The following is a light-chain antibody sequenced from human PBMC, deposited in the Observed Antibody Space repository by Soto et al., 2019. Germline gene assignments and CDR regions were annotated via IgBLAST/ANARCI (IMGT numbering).Light chain of an antibody. CDR1: QRISSSY. J-gene: IGKJ1*01. CDR3: QQYGSSPRT. Sequence: EIVLTQSPGTLSLSPGERAPLSCRASQRISSSYLAWYQRKPGQAPRLLIYGASSRATGIPERFSGSGSVTDFTLTISRLEPEDFAVYFCQQYGSSPRTFGQGTKVDIK. CDR2: GAS. V-gene: IGKV3-20*01.